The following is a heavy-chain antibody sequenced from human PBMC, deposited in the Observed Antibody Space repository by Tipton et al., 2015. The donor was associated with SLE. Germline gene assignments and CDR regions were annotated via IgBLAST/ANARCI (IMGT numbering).Heavy chain of an antibody. D-gene: IGHD4-17*01. CDR3: ARAMTTGRGAFDI. Sequence: LSLTCAASEFTFSNYAMNWVRQTQGKGLEWVSAISSSGAATFYADSVEGRFTISRDNANNSLYLQMNSLRDEDTALYYCARAMTTGRGAFDIWGQGTMVTVSS. CDR1: EFTFSNYA. J-gene: IGHJ3*02. V-gene: IGHV3-23*01. CDR2: ISSSGAAT.